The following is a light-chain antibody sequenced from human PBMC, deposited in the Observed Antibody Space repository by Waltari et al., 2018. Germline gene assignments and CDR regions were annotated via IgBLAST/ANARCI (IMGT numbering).Light chain of an antibody. V-gene: IGLV2-23*02. CDR1: TGIGGNSDF. Sequence: QSALPQPASVSGAPGQSIPFSCSPVTGIGGNSDFVPWYQHHPGKVPKLLIYEVIKRPPDISDRFTGSKSGNTASLSISGLQADDEADYYCCSYVQKDIWLFGRGTKVTVL. CDR3: CSYVQKDIWL. J-gene: IGLJ3*02. CDR2: EVI.